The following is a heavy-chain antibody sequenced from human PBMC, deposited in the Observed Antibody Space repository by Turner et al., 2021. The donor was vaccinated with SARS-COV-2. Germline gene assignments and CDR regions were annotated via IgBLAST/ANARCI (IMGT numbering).Heavy chain of an antibody. CDR1: GFTYSSYA. V-gene: IGHV3-30-3*01. CDR3: ARVTDYYGSGSYYTSYYYGMDV. Sequence: QVQLGESGGGVVQPGRSLRLSCAASGFTYSSYAMHWVRQAPGKGLEWVAVISYDGSNKYYADSVKGRFTISRDNSKNTLYLQMNSLRAEDTAVYYCARVTDYYGSGSYYTSYYYGMDVWGQGTTVTVSS. CDR2: ISYDGSNK. J-gene: IGHJ6*02. D-gene: IGHD3-10*01.